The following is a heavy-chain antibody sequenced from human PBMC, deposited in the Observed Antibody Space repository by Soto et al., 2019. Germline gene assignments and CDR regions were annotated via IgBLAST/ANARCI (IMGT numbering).Heavy chain of an antibody. D-gene: IGHD2-2*01. J-gene: IGHJ4*02. CDR2: ISYDGSTK. Sequence: QVQLVESGGGVVQPGRSLRLSCAASGFTFSRYGMHWVRQAPGKWREGVAVISYDGSTKYYADSVKGRFTISRDNSKNTLYLQMNSRRAEDTAVYYCANETYPGPLDYWGQGTLFTVSS. V-gene: IGHV3-30*18. CDR3: ANETYPGPLDY. CDR1: GFTFSRYG.